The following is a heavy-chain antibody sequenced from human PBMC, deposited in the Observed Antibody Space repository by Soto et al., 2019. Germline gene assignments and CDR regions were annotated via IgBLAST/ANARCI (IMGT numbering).Heavy chain of an antibody. CDR1: GFTFSSYA. Sequence: GGSLRLSCAASGFTFSSYAMSWVRQAPGKGLEWVSAISGSGGSTYYSDSVKGRFTISRENSKNTLYLQMNSLRAEYTAVYYCAKDVTGLSDYWGQGTLVTVSS. V-gene: IGHV3-23*01. D-gene: IGHD1-20*01. CDR2: ISGSGGST. J-gene: IGHJ4*02. CDR3: AKDVTGLSDY.